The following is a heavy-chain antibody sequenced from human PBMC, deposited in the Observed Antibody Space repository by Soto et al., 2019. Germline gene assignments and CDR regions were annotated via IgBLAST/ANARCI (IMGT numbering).Heavy chain of an antibody. V-gene: IGHV3-53*01. CDR1: GFTVSSDY. CDR3: AKYCSSTTCRSFDY. D-gene: IGHD2-2*01. Sequence: PGGSLRLSCAASGFTVSSDYMGWVRQAPGKGLEWVSLIYSDGSTYYVDSVKGRFTISRDNSKNTLFLRMNSLRAEDTAVYYCAKYCSSTTCRSFDYWGQGTLVTVSS. J-gene: IGHJ4*02. CDR2: IYSDGST.